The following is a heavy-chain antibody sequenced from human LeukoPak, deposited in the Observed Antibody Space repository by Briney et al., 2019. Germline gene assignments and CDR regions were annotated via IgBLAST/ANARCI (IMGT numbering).Heavy chain of an antibody. J-gene: IGHJ6*02. D-gene: IGHD3-16*01. CDR3: ARLTGYYYYGMDV. V-gene: IGHV3-66*04. CDR1: GFTVSSNY. CDR2: IYSGGST. Sequence: GGSLRLSCAASGFTVSSNYMSWVRQAPGKGLEWVSVIYSGGSTYYADSVKGRFTISRDNSKNTLYHQMNSLRAEDTAVYYCARLTGYYYYGMDVWGQGTTVTVSS.